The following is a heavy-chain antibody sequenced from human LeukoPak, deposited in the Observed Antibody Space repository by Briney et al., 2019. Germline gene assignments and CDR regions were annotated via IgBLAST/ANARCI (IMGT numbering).Heavy chain of an antibody. V-gene: IGHV4-59*01. CDR1: GGSISSYY. D-gene: IGHD1-1*01. CDR2: IYYSGST. CDR3: ATTGTTGNYYMDV. Sequence: PSETLSLTCTVSGGSISSYYWSWVRQPPGKGLEWIGYIYYSGSTNYNPSLKSRVTISVDTSKNQFSLKLSSVTAADTAVYYCATTGTTGNYYMDVWGKGTTVTVSS. J-gene: IGHJ6*03.